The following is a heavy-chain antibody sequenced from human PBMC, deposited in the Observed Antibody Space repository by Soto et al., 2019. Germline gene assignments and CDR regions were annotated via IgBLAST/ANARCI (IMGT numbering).Heavy chain of an antibody. CDR1: GLPFNNYW. D-gene: IGHD5-18*01. V-gene: IGHV3-7*05. CDR2: IRPDGNEQ. CDR3: VTSRGYSYEY. Sequence: ESGGDLVQPGGSLRLSCAASGLPFNNYWMSWVRQAPGKGLEWVANIRPDGNEQHYVDSVKGRFIFSRDNARSSVSLQMNNLRVDDTAVYYCVTSRGYSYEYWGQGTLVTVSS. J-gene: IGHJ4*02.